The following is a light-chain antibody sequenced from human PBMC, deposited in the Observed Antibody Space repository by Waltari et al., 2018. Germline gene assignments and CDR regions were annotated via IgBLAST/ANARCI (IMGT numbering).Light chain of an antibody. V-gene: IGKV1-39*01. CDR2: AAS. CDR1: QSISSY. CDR3: QQSYSTPWT. Sequence: DIQMTQSPSSLSASVGDRVTITCRASQSISSYLNWYQQKPRKAPKLLIYAASSLQSGVPSRFSGSRSGTDFTLTISSLQPEDFATYYCQQSYSTPWTFGQGTKVEIK. J-gene: IGKJ1*01.